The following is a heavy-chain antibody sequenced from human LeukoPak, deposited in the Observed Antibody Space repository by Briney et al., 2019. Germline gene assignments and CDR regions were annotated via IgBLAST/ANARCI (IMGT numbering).Heavy chain of an antibody. CDR2: IYHSGST. J-gene: IGHJ3*02. CDR1: GGSISSSNW. V-gene: IGHV4-4*02. Sequence: SGTLSLTCAVSGGSISSSNWWSWVRQPPGKGLEWIGEIYHSGSTNYNPSLKSRVTISVDKSKNQFSLKLSSVTAADTAVYYCAREFGYSGYDQEGSAFDIWGQGTMVTVSS. D-gene: IGHD5-12*01. CDR3: AREFGYSGYDQEGSAFDI.